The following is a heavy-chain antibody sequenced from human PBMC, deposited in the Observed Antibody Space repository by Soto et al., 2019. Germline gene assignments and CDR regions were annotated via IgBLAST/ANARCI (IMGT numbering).Heavy chain of an antibody. Sequence: SVKVSCKASGATFSSYAISWVRQAPGQGLEWMGGIIPIFGAANYAQKFQGRVTITADESTSTAYMELSSLRSEDTAVYYCARSGSIVVSMDVWGQGPMVTVSS. CDR3: ARSGSIVVSMDV. CDR2: IIPIFGAA. J-gene: IGHJ6*02. D-gene: IGHD2-21*01. V-gene: IGHV1-69*13. CDR1: GATFSSYA.